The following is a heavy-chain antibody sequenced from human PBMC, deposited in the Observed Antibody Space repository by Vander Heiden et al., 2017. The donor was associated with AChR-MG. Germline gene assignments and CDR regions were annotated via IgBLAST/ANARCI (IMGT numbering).Heavy chain of an antibody. CDR3: ARQSYDFWSGKTYYFDY. CDR2: IYYSGST. V-gene: IGHV4-39*01. J-gene: IGHJ4*02. D-gene: IGHD3-3*01. CDR1: GGSISSSSYY. Sequence: QLQLQESGPGLVKPSETLSLTCTVSGGSISSSSYYWGWIRQPPGKGLEWIGSIYYSGSTYYNPSLKSRVTISVDTSKNQFSLKLSSVTAADTAVYYCARQSYDFWSGKTYYFDYWGQGTLVTVSS.